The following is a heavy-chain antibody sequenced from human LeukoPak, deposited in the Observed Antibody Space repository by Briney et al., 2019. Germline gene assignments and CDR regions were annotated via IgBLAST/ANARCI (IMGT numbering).Heavy chain of an antibody. CDR1: VFTFSIYS. CDR3: AGDKEGSFEI. CDR2: ISSSSSYT. V-gene: IGHV3-21*01. J-gene: IGHJ3*02. Sequence: GGCLRLSCAASVFTFSIYSINWVRQAPGKGLEWVSSISSSSSYTYYADSVKGRFTISRDNAKNSLYLKMNSLRAEETAGYYSAGDKEGSFEIWGQGTMVTVSS.